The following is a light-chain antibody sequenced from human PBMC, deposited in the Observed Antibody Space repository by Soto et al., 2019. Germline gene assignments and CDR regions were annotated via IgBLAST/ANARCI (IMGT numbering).Light chain of an antibody. V-gene: IGKV3-15*01. CDR2: GAS. CDR1: QIVSNN. J-gene: IGKJ4*01. CDR3: QQYNNWPPQLT. Sequence: EIVITQSPATLSVSPWERATLSCRASQIVSNNLAWYQQKPGQAPRLLIYGASTRATGIPARFSGSGSGTEFTLTISSLQSEDFAVYYCQQYNNWPPQLTFGGGTKVDIK.